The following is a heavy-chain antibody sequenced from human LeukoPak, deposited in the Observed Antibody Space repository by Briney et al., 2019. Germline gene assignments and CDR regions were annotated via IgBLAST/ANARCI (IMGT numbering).Heavy chain of an antibody. J-gene: IGHJ4*02. CDR3: ARQEVSGNDFWSGYSPYYFDY. CDR1: GGSISSSDYY. D-gene: IGHD3-3*01. CDR2: IYYSGST. V-gene: IGHV4-39*01. Sequence: SETLSLTCTVSGGSISSSDYYWGWIRQPPGKGLEWIASIYYSGSTHYNPSLKSRVTMSVDTSKNQFSLKLSSVTAADTAVYYCARQEVSGNDFWSGYSPYYFDYWGQGTLVTVSS.